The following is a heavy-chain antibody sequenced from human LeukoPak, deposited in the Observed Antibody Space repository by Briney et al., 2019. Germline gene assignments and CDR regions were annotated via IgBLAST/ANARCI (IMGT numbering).Heavy chain of an antibody. V-gene: IGHV3-21*01. CDR1: GITFSSYG. CDR3: ARDKDSGSYRDFFDY. Sequence: GGSLRLSCAASGITFSSYGMSWVRQAPGKGLEWVSSISTSRSYISYADSVMGRFTISRDNAKNSLYLQMNSLRAEDTAVYYCARDKDSGSYRDFFDYWGQGTLVTVSS. CDR2: ISTSRSYI. D-gene: IGHD3-10*01. J-gene: IGHJ4*02.